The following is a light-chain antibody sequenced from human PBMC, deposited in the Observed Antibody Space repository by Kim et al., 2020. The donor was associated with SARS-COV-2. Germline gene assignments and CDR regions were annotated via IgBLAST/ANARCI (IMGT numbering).Light chain of an antibody. V-gene: IGLV1-44*01. CDR3: AAWDDNLKSVL. J-gene: IGLJ2*01. CDR1: TSNIESNA. CDR2: SND. Sequence: GQRVTISCSGGTSNIESNAVNWYQQFPGTAPRLLIYSNDQRPSGVPDRFSGSKSGTSGSLAISGLQSEDEADYYCAAWDDNLKSVLFGGGTKLTVL.